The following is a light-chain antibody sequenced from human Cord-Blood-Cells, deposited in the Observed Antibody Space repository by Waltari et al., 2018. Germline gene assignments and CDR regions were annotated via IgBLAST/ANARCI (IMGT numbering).Light chain of an antibody. V-gene: IGLV1-51*02. J-gene: IGLJ3*02. Sequence: QSVLTQPPSVSAAPGQQVTISCSGSGSTLGHNYFSWYQQLPGTAPKLLIYENNKRPSGIPDRFSGSKSGTSATLGITGLQTGDEADYYCGTWDSSLSAWVFGGGTKLTVL. CDR1: GSTLGHNY. CDR2: ENN. CDR3: GTWDSSLSAWV.